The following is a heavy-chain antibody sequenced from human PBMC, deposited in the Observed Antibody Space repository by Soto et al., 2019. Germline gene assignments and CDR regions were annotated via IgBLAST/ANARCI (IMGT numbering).Heavy chain of an antibody. CDR3: ARLGEWFGELLYHDY. J-gene: IGHJ4*02. CDR1: GYSFTSYW. V-gene: IGHV5-10-1*01. D-gene: IGHD3-10*01. CDR2: IDPSDSYT. Sequence: PGESLKISCKGSGYSFTSYWISWVRQMPGKGLEWMGRIDPSDSYTNYSPSFQGHVTISADKSISTAYLQWSSLKASDTAMYYCARLGEWFGELLYHDYWGQGTLVTVSS.